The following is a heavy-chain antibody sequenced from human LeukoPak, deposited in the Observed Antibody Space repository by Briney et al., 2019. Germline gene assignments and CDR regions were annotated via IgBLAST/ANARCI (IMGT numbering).Heavy chain of an antibody. CDR1: GGSISSSSYY. D-gene: IGHD2-8*01. V-gene: IGHV4-39*01. J-gene: IGHJ5*02. CDR3: ARHGVGFDP. CDR2: IYYSGST. Sequence: SETLSLTCTVSGGSISSSSYYWGWIRQPPGKGLEWIGSIYYSGSTYYNPSLKSRVTISVDTSKDQFSLKLSSVTAADTAVYYCARHGVGFDPWGQGTLVTVSS.